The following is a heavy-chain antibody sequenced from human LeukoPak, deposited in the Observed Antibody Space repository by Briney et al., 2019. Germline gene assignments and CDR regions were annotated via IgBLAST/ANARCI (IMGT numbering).Heavy chain of an antibody. CDR3: VKGINFGEVDY. J-gene: IGHJ4*02. CDR2: ISNNGGST. V-gene: IGHV3-64D*09. D-gene: IGHD3-10*01. Sequence: QPGGSLRLSCSASGFTFSSYTLYWVRQAPGKGLEYVSAISNNGGSTYYADSVKGRFTISRDNSKNTLYLQVSSLRAEDTAVYYCVKGINFGEVDYWGQGALVTVSS. CDR1: GFTFSSYT.